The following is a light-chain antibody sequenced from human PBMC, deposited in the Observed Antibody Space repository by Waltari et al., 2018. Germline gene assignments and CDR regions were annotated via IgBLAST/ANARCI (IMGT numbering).Light chain of an antibody. J-gene: IGLJ3*02. CDR2: YRSDSIN. CDR3: MILHNNAVV. Sequence: QAVLTQPASLPAPPGASVSLTCTLRSVISAGTYKIYWYQQRPGSPPQFLVKYRSDSINARGSGVPSRFSGSRDTSANAGILLITELQSEDEADYYCMILHNNAVVFGGGTRLTVL. V-gene: IGLV5-45*01. CDR1: SVISAGTYK.